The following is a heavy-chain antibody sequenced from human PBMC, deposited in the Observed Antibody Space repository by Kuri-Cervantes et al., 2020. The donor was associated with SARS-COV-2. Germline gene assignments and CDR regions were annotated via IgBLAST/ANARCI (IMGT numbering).Heavy chain of an antibody. Sequence: GGSLRLSCAASGFTFSSYAMHWVRQAPGKGLEWVAVISYDGSSKYYADSVKGRFTISRDNAKNTLYLQMNSLRAEDTAVYYCARDRYDFWSGLGYYYYGMDVWGQGTTVTVSS. CDR3: ARDRYDFWSGLGYYYYGMDV. CDR1: GFTFSSYA. J-gene: IGHJ6*02. D-gene: IGHD3-3*01. V-gene: IGHV3-30-3*01. CDR2: ISYDGSSK.